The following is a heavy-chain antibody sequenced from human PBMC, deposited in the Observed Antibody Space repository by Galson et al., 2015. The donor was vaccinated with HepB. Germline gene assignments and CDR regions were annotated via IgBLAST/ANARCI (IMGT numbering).Heavy chain of an antibody. CDR2: IVVGSGNT. V-gene: IGHV1-58*01. Sequence: SVKVSCKASGFTFTSSAVQWVRQARGLRLEWIGWIVVGSGNTNYAQKFQERVTITRDMSTSTAYMELSSLRSEDTAVYYCAAAQDSRTDLDYSGQGTLVTVSS. CDR3: AAAQDSRTDLDY. J-gene: IGHJ4*02. D-gene: IGHD6-13*01. CDR1: GFTFTSSA.